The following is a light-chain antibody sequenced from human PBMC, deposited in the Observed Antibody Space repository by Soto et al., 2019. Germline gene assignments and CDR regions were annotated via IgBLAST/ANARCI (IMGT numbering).Light chain of an antibody. Sequence: QSVLTQPPSASGTPGQRVTISCSGSSSNIGSNPVNWYQQLPGTAPKLLIYGNSNRPSGVPDRFSGSKSGTSASLAITGLQAEDEADYYCQSYDSSLSGWVFGGGTKLTVL. CDR2: GNS. CDR3: QSYDSSLSGWV. J-gene: IGLJ3*02. V-gene: IGLV1-40*01. CDR1: SSNIGSNP.